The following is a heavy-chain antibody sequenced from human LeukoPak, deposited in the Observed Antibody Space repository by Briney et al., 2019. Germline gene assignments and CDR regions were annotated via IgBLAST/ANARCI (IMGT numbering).Heavy chain of an antibody. Sequence: GGSLRLSCAASGFTFSNYWMHWVRQAPGKGPVWVSRIKSDGSSTRFADSVQGRFTISRDNGKNTLYLQMNSQRAEDTAVYYCARGGDSSNWYPGYFDYWGQGALVTVSS. J-gene: IGHJ4*02. CDR2: IKSDGSST. V-gene: IGHV3-74*01. CDR1: GFTFSNYW. D-gene: IGHD6-13*01. CDR3: ARGGDSSNWYPGYFDY.